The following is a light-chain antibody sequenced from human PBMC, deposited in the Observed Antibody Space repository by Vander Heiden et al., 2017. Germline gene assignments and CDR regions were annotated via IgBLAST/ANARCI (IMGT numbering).Light chain of an antibody. CDR2: GAS. CDR3: KQYGSSNRG. CDR1: QSVGSSY. Sequence: IVLTQSPGTLSLSPGARATLSCRASQSVGSSYIAWYQQKPGQAPRILIYGASSRATGIPDRFSGSGSGTDFTLTISRLEPEDFAVYYCKQYGSSNRGFGPGTKVDIK. J-gene: IGKJ3*01. V-gene: IGKV3-20*01.